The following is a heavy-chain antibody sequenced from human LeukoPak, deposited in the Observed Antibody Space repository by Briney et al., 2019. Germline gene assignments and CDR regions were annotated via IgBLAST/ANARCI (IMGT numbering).Heavy chain of an antibody. V-gene: IGHV3-33*01. CDR3: AREVLSIAAAGKEFDY. D-gene: IGHD6-13*01. CDR1: GFTFSSYG. CDR2: IWYDGSNK. J-gene: IGHJ4*02. Sequence: GSLRLSCAASGFTFSSYGMHWVRQAPGKGLEWVAVIWYDGSNKYYADSVKGRFTISRDNSKNTLYLQMNSLRAEDTAVYYCAREVLSIAAAGKEFDYWGQGTLVTVSS.